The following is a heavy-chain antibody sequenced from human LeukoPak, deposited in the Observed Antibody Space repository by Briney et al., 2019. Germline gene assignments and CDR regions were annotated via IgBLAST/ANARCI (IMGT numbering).Heavy chain of an antibody. Sequence: SETLSLTCTVSGGSISSYYWSWIRQPPGKGLEWIGYIYTSGSTNYNPSLKSRVTISVDASKNQFSLKLSSVTAADTAVYYCARLYYDFWSGYYGGWFDPWGQGTLVTVSS. J-gene: IGHJ5*02. CDR2: IYTSGST. D-gene: IGHD3-3*01. CDR1: GGSISSYY. CDR3: ARLYYDFWSGYYGGWFDP. V-gene: IGHV4-4*09.